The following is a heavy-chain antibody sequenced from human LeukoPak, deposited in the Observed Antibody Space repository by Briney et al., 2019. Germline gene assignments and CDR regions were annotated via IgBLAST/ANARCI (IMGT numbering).Heavy chain of an antibody. CDR2: IWYDGTYK. D-gene: IGHD3-22*01. CDR3: ARAAYDNSGYLTL. CDR1: GFTFSSYG. J-gene: IGHJ4*02. Sequence: GGSLRLSCVASGFTFSSYGMHWVRQAPGKGLEWVAVIWYDGTYKYYADFVKGRFTISRDSSKNTLYLQMNSLRAEDAAVYYCARAAYDNSGYLTLWGQGTLVTVSS. V-gene: IGHV3-33*01.